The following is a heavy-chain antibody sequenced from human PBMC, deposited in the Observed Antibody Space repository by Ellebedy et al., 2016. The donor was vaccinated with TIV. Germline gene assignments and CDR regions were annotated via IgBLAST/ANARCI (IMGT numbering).Heavy chain of an antibody. Sequence: ASVKVSCKASGYTFSGYYVHWVRQAPGQGLEWMGWINPNNSDTKYAQKFQGRVTMTRDTSISTAYMDLSRLRSDDTAVYYCARDTGLNWFDPWGQGTLVTVSS. CDR3: ARDTGLNWFDP. J-gene: IGHJ5*02. CDR1: GYTFSGYY. D-gene: IGHD1-14*01. CDR2: INPNNSDT. V-gene: IGHV1-2*02.